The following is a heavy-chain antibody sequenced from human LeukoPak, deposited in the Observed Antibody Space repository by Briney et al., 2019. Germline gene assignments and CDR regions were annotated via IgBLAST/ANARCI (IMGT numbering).Heavy chain of an antibody. CDR2: IKQDGSEK. Sequence: ETLSLTCTVSGGSISSSSYYWGWVRQAPGKGLEWVANIKQDGSEKYYVDSVKGRFTIARDNAKNSVYLEINSLRADDTAVYYCARSARLMKGVVEVTALDDWGQGTLVTVSS. CDR1: GGSISSSSYY. D-gene: IGHD3-3*01. CDR3: ARSARLMKGVVEVTALDD. J-gene: IGHJ4*02. V-gene: IGHV3-7*01.